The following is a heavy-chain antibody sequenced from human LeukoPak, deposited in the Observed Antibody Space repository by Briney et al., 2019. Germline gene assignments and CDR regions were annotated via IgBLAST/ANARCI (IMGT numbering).Heavy chain of an antibody. CDR2: ISYDGSNK. V-gene: IGHV3-30*04. J-gene: IGHJ4*02. CDR3: ARDRPIVVVVAATGEFDY. Sequence: PGRSLRLSCAASGFTFSSYAMHWVRQAPGKGLEWVAVISYDGSNKYYADSVKGRSTISRDNSKNTLYLQMNSLRAEDTAVYYCARDRPIVVVVAATGEFDYWGQGTLVTVSS. CDR1: GFTFSSYA. D-gene: IGHD2-15*01.